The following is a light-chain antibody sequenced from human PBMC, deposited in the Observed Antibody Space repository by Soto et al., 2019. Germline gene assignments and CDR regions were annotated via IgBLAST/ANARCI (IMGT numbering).Light chain of an antibody. Sequence: DIQMTQSPSTLFASVGDRVTITCRASQSISSWLASYQQKPGKAPKLLIYKASSLESGVPSRFSGSGSGTEFTLTIISLQPDDFATYYYQQYNSYTPYTFGQGTKLEIK. CDR2: KAS. V-gene: IGKV1-5*03. J-gene: IGKJ2*01. CDR1: QSISSW. CDR3: QQYNSYTPYT.